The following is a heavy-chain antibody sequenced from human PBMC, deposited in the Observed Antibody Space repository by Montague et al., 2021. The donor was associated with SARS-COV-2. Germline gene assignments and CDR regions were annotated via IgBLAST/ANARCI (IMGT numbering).Heavy chain of an antibody. Sequence: SETLSLTCIVSGSFVRSYFWSWIRQPPGKGLEWIGNIYDSGSTNYNPSXXSRVTISVDTSKNQFSLKLSAVTAADTAVYYCARENTVTTFGGPYYIDSWGQGTLVTVSA. J-gene: IGHJ4*02. CDR1: GSFVRSYF. V-gene: IGHV4-59*02. D-gene: IGHD4-17*01. CDR2: IYDSGST. CDR3: ARENTVTTFGGPYYIDS.